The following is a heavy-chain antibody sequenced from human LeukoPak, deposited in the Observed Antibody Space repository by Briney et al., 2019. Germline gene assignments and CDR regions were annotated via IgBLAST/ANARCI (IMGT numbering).Heavy chain of an antibody. Sequence: ESLKISCKGSGYGFSSYWIGWVRQMPGKGLEYMGIICPGDSDTRYSQSFQGQVTISADKSITTAYLRWSSLKASDTAMYYCARHTTVGGSLRFDYWGQGTLVSVSS. J-gene: IGHJ4*02. D-gene: IGHD4-23*01. CDR2: ICPGDSDT. CDR3: ARHTTVGGSLRFDY. V-gene: IGHV5-51*01. CDR1: GYGFSSYW.